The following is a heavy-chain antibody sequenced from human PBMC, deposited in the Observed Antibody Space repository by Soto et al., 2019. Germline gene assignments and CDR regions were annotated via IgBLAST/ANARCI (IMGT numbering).Heavy chain of an antibody. Sequence: PSETLSLTCTVSGVSVSSGSFYWAWIRQPPGKGLEWIGFGSYSGTTNYKPSLKSRVTISVDTSRSQISLKVSSLTAADTAVYYCARDATVTQYDYWGQGTLVTVSS. V-gene: IGHV4-61*01. D-gene: IGHD4-17*01. CDR1: GVSVSSGSFY. CDR2: GSYSGTT. J-gene: IGHJ4*02. CDR3: ARDATVTQYDY.